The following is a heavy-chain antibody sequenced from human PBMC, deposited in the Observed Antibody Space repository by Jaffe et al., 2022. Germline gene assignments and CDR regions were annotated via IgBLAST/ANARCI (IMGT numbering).Heavy chain of an antibody. CDR2: IRSKAYGGTT. D-gene: IGHD3-22*01. CDR3: TRDPTPYYYDSSGYFGSVY. J-gene: IGHJ4*02. V-gene: IGHV3-49*04. CDR1: GFTFGDYA. Sequence: EVQLVESGGGLVQPGRSLRLSCTASGFTFGDYAMSWVRQAPGKGLEWVGFIRSKAYGGTTEYAASVKGRFTISRDDSKSIAYLQMNSLKTEDTAVYYCTRDPTPYYYDSSGYFGSVYWGQGTLVTVSS.